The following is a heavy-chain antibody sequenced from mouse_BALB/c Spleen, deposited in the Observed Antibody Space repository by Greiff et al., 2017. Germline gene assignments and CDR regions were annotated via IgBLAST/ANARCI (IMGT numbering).Heavy chain of an antibody. J-gene: IGHJ4*01. Sequence: EVMLVESGGGLVQPGGSRKLSCAASGFTFSSFGMHWVRQAPEKGLEWVAYISSGSSTIYYADTVKGRFTISRYNPKNTLFLQMTSLRSEDTAMYYCASDLPYAMDYWGQGTSVTVSS. CDR1: GFTFSSFG. CDR3: ASDLPYAMDY. V-gene: IGHV5-17*02. CDR2: ISSGSSTI.